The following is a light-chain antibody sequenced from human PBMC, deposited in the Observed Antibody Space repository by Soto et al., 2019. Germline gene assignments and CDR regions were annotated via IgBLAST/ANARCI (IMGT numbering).Light chain of an antibody. Sequence: QSVLTQPRSVSGSPGQSVTNACTGPSSDIGGYNYVSWYQQHPGKVPKLMIYDVSKRPSGVPDRFSGSKSGNTASLTISGLQAEDEADYYCCSYAGSYTSGVFGTGTKVTVL. V-gene: IGLV2-11*01. CDR1: SSDIGGYNY. CDR2: DVS. J-gene: IGLJ1*01. CDR3: CSYAGSYTSGV.